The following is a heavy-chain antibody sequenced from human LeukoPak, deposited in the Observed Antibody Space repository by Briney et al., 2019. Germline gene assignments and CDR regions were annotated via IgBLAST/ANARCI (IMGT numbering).Heavy chain of an antibody. Sequence: VASVKVSCKASGGTFSSYAISWVRQAPGQGLEWMGGIIPIFGTANYAQKFQGRVTITADESTSTAYMELSSLRSEDTAVYYCASLIGYCSGGSCFKTAVPNDYWAREPWSPSPQ. CDR1: GGTFSSYA. CDR2: IIPIFGTA. J-gene: IGHJ4*02. D-gene: IGHD2-15*01. V-gene: IGHV1-69*01. CDR3: ASLIGYCSGGSCFKTAVPNDY.